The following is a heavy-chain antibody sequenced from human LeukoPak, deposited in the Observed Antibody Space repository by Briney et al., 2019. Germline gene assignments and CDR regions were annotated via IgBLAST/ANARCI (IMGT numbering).Heavy chain of an antibody. D-gene: IGHD4-11*01. CDR2: IIPILGTA. V-gene: IGHV1-69*05. Sequence: SVKVSCKASGYTFTSYGISWVRQAPGQGLEWMGGIIPILGTANYAQKFQGRVTITTDESTSTAYMELSSLRSEDTAVYYCALGSNYALGYWGQGTLVTVSS. CDR1: GYTFTSYG. J-gene: IGHJ4*02. CDR3: ALGSNYALGY.